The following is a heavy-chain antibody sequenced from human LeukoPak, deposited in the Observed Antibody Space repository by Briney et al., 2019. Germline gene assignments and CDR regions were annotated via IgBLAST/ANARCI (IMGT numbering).Heavy chain of an antibody. Sequence: GGSLRLSCAASGFTFDDYGMSWVRQAPGKGLEWVSGINWNGGSTGYADSVKGRFTVSRNNARNSLYLQVNSLRAEDTAVYYCARDSDWNDGLDYWGQGTLVTVSS. J-gene: IGHJ4*02. CDR1: GFTFDDYG. CDR3: ARDSDWNDGLDY. D-gene: IGHD1-1*01. CDR2: INWNGGST. V-gene: IGHV3-20*04.